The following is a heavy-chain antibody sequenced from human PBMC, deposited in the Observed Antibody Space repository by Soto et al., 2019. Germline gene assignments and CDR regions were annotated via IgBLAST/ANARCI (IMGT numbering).Heavy chain of an antibody. V-gene: IGHV3-21*01. CDR3: ARAYDYVWGSYRLDAFDI. D-gene: IGHD3-16*02. CDR2: ISSASSYI. J-gene: IGHJ3*02. Sequence: PGGSLRLSCAASRFTFSTYSMNWVRQAPGKGLEWVSSISSASSYIYYADSVKGRFTISRDNAKNSLYLQMNSLRADDTAVYYCARAYDYVWGSYRLDAFDIWGQGTMVTVSS. CDR1: RFTFSTYS.